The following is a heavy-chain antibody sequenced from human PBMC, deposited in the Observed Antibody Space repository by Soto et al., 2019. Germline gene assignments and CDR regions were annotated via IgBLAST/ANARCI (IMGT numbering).Heavy chain of an antibody. J-gene: IGHJ3*02. CDR3: AREIASKAVDI. Sequence: QVQLVESGGGVVQPGKSLRLSCAASGFTFSSYGMHWVRQAPGKGLEWVAIIWYDGSNKYYADSVKGRFTISRDNSKNTLFLQMNSLRADDTAVYYCAREIASKAVDIWGQGTMVTVSS. CDR1: GFTFSSYG. D-gene: IGHD2-21*01. V-gene: IGHV3-33*01. CDR2: IWYDGSNK.